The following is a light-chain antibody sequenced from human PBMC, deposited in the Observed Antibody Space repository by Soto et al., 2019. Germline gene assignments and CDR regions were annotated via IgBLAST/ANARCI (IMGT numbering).Light chain of an antibody. CDR2: GAT. CDR3: CSYAGRSTYV. J-gene: IGLJ1*01. V-gene: IGLV2-23*01. Sequence: QSALTQPASVSGSPGQSITISCIGTSSVIGTYNLVSWYQQHPGKAPKLMIYGATTRPSGISDRFSGPRSGNTASLTISGLQAEDEGDYYCCSYAGRSTYVFGTGTKVTVL. CDR1: SSVIGTYNL.